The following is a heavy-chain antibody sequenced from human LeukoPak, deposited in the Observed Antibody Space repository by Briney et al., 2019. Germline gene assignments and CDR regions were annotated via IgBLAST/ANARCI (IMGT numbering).Heavy chain of an antibody. V-gene: IGHV4-39*01. CDR3: ARHITIFGVPNPSFDY. CDR1: GGSISSSSYY. D-gene: IGHD3-3*01. CDR2: IYYSGST. Sequence: SETLSLTCTVSGGSISSSSYYWGWIRQPQGKGLEWIGSIYYSGSTYYNPSLKSRVTISVDTSKNQFSLKLSSVTAADTAVYYCARHITIFGVPNPSFDYWGQGTLVTVSS. J-gene: IGHJ4*02.